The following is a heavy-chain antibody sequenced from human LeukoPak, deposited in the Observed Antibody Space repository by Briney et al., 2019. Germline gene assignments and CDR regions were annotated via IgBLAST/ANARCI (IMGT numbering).Heavy chain of an antibody. D-gene: IGHD3-10*01. Sequence: GGSLRLSCAASGFTFSSYAMSWVRQAPGKGLEWVSAISGSGGSTYYADSVKGRFTISRDNSKNTLYLQMNSLRAEDTAVYYCAKEFVGPVGPGHYFDYWGQGTLVTVSS. J-gene: IGHJ4*02. CDR2: ISGSGGST. V-gene: IGHV3-23*01. CDR3: AKEFVGPVGPGHYFDY. CDR1: GFTFSSYA.